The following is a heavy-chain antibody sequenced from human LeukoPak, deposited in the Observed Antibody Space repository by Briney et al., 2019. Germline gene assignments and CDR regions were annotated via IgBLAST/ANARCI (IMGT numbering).Heavy chain of an antibody. CDR2: INHSGST. Sequence: PSETLSLTCAVYGGSFSGYYWSWIRQPPGKGLEWIGEINHSGSTNYNPSLKSRVTISVDTSKNQFSLKLSSVTAADTAVYYCARGQIRGWLASYYFDYWGQGTLVTVSS. D-gene: IGHD6-19*01. CDR1: GGSFSGYY. V-gene: IGHV4-34*01. J-gene: IGHJ4*02. CDR3: ARGQIRGWLASYYFDY.